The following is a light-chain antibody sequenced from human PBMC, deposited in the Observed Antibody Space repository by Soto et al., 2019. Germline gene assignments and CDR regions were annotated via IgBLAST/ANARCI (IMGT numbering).Light chain of an antibody. J-gene: IGLJ3*02. CDR2: GNS. V-gene: IGLV1-40*01. Sequence: QSVLTQPPSVSGAPGQRVTISCTGSSSNIGAGYDGHWYQQLPGTAPKLLIYGNSNRPSGVPDRFSGSKSGTSASLAITGLRAEDDADYFCQSYDSSLSRRVFGGGTKLTVL. CDR3: QSYDSSLSRRV. CDR1: SSNIGAGYD.